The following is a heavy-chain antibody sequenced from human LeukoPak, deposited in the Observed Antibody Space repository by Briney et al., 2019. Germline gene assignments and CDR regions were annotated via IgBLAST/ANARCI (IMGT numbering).Heavy chain of an antibody. CDR1: GFTFSSYT. CDR2: ISSSSSYI. J-gene: IGHJ4*02. CDR3: ARAYFSDSTGYYFAKVEFDS. D-gene: IGHD3-22*01. Sequence: KTGGSLTLSCAASGFTFSSYTMNWVRQAPGKGLEWLSSISSSSSYIYYADSVKGRFTISRDNAKKSMYLQMNSLRAEDTAVYYCARAYFSDSTGYYFAKVEFDSWGQGTLVTVSS. V-gene: IGHV3-21*01.